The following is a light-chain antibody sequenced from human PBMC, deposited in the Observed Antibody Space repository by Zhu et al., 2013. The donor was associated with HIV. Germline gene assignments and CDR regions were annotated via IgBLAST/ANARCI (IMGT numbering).Light chain of an antibody. V-gene: IGLV3-21*02. CDR2: DDR. CDR1: ALPNQY. J-gene: IGLJ2*01. CDR3: QVWHVNTDHLI. Sequence: SYDLSQPPSLSVSPGQTARITCSGDALPNQYVYWYLQKPGQAPVLVVHDDRDRPLGIPERFSGSNSGTTATLSITKVEAGDEADYYCQVWHVNTDHLIFGGGTKLTVL.